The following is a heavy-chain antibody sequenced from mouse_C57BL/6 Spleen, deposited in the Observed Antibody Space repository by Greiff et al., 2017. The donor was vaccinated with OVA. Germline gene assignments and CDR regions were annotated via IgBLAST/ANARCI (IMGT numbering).Heavy chain of an antibody. J-gene: IGHJ4*01. V-gene: IGHV1-15*01. CDR3: TRGRYRDY. D-gene: IGHD1-1*01. CDR2: IDPETGGT. Sequence: QVQLQQSGAELVRPGASVTLSCKASGYTFTDYAMYWVKQTPVNGLEWIGAIDPETGGTAYNQKFKGRAILTADKSYSNAYMELRSLTSEDSAFYYCTRGRYRDYWGQGTTVTVSS. CDR1: GYTFTDYA.